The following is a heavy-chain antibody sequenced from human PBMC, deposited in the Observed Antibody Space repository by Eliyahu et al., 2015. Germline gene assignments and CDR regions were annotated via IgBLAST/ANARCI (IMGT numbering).Heavy chain of an antibody. CDR2: ITGNGANT. D-gene: IGHD5-18*01. CDR3: AKDRAFTYGLFDY. Sequence: EVQLLESGGGLAQPGGSLRVSWVASGFTFGHYAMSWVRPAPGKGLGWVSSITGNGANTYYADSVKGRFTVSRDNSKNTLYLQMNSLRAEDTAVYFCAKDRAFTYGLFDYWGQGTLVTVSS. J-gene: IGHJ4*02. CDR1: GFTFGHYA. V-gene: IGHV3-23*01.